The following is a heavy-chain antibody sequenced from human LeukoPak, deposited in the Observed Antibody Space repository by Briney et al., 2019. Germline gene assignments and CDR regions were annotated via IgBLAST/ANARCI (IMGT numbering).Heavy chain of an antibody. CDR1: GDSISRSDSY. Sequence: KPSETLSLTCSVSGDSISRSDSYWDWIRQLPGKGLEWIGTLYYTGRTYYSPSLKSRVTMSVDTSNNQFSLKLTSVTAADTAMYYCVYMRVGGSIDYWGQGTLVTVSP. CDR3: VYMRVGGSIDY. J-gene: IGHJ4*02. CDR2: LYYTGRT. D-gene: IGHD3-16*01. V-gene: IGHV4-39*01.